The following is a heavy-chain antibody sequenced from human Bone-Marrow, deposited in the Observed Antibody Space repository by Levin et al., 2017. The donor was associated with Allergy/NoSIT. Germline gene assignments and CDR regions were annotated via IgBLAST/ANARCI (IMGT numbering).Heavy chain of an antibody. CDR1: AFTLRTSY. CDR2: IKTRNDGGAI. CDR3: STSRA. Sequence: LSLTCAASAFTLRTSYIIWARQSPGKGLEWVARIKTRNDGGAIDYAAPVNGRFTVSRDDSKNVVYLDMNNLGTEDTAHYYCSTSRAWGQGTLVTVSS. V-gene: IGHV3-15*01. J-gene: IGHJ5*02.